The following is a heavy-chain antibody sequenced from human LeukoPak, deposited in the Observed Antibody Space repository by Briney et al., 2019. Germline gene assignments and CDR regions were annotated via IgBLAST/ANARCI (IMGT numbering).Heavy chain of an antibody. D-gene: IGHD2-15*01. V-gene: IGHV4-34*01. Sequence: PSETLSLTCAVYGGSFSGYYWSWICQPPGKGLEWIGEINHSGSTNYNPSLKSRVTISVDTSKNQFSLKLSSVTAADTAVYYCARERLYCSGGSCYYFDYWGQGTLVTVSS. CDR2: INHSGST. CDR3: ARERLYCSGGSCYYFDY. CDR1: GGSFSGYY. J-gene: IGHJ4*02.